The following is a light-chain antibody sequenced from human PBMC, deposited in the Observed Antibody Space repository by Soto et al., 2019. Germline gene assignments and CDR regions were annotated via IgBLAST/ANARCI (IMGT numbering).Light chain of an antibody. CDR2: MAS. J-gene: IGKJ1*01. Sequence: DLQMTQSPSTLSASVGDRVTITCRASQSISNWLAWYQQKPGKAPNLLIYMASSLESGVPSRFSGSGSGTEFNLTINSLQPDDFATYHCQQYSSYPKTFGQGTKVEIK. V-gene: IGKV1-5*03. CDR3: QQYSSYPKT. CDR1: QSISNW.